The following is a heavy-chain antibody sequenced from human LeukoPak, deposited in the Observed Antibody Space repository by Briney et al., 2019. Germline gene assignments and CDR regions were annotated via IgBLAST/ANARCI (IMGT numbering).Heavy chain of an antibody. CDR2: IYYSGST. CDR1: GGSISSYY. D-gene: IGHD3-10*01. J-gene: IGHJ4*02. CDR3: ARVGFGEFSFDY. Sequence: SETLSLTCTVSGGSISSYYWSWIRQPPGKGLEWIGYIYYSGSTNYNPSLKSRVTISVDTSKNQFSLELSSVTAADTAVYYCARVGFGEFSFDYWGQGTLVTVSS. V-gene: IGHV4-59*01.